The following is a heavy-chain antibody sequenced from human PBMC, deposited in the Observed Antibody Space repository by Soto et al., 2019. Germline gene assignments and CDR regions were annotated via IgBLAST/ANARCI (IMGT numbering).Heavy chain of an antibody. J-gene: IGHJ4*02. CDR1: GFTFSIYS. D-gene: IGHD4-17*01. Sequence: EVQLVESGGGLVQPGGCLRLSCAASGFTFSIYSMNWVRQAPGKGMEWVSYISTSSSTIYYADSVKGRFTISRDNAKTSLYLQMNSLRADDTAVYYCARGYYVDYVSDYWGQGTPVTVSS. CDR3: ARGYYVDYVSDY. V-gene: IGHV3-48*01. CDR2: ISTSSSTI.